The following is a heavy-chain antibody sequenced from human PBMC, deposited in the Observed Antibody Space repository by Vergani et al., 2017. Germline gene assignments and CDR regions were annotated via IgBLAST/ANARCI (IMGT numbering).Heavy chain of an antibody. V-gene: IGHV3-30-3*01. CDR2: ISYDGSNK. CDR3: ARVATRVARENDAFDI. CDR1: GFTFSSYA. J-gene: IGHJ3*02. Sequence: QVQLVESGGGVVQPGRSLRLSCAASGFTFSSYAMHWVRPAPGKGLEWVAVISYDGSNKYYADSVKGRFTISRDNSKNTLYLQMNSLRAEDTAVYYCARVATRVARENDAFDIWGQGTMVTVSS. D-gene: IGHD5-12*01.